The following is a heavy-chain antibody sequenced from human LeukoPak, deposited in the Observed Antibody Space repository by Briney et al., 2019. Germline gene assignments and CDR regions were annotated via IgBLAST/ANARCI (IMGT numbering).Heavy chain of an antibody. D-gene: IGHD1-26*01. V-gene: IGHV3-33*01. J-gene: IGHJ4*02. CDR2: IWYDGTNK. Sequence: GGSLGLSCAASGFTFSSYGMHWVRQAPGKGLEWVALIWYDGTNKFYADSVKGRFTISRDDSKNTVFLQMNSLRAEDTAVYYCARDRVGGLGGMDYWGQGTLVTVSS. CDR3: ARDRVGGLGGMDY. CDR1: GFTFSSYG.